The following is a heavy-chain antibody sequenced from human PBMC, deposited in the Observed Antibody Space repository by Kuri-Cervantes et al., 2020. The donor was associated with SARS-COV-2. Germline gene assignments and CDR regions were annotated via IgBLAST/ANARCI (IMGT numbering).Heavy chain of an antibody. CDR1: GFTFSSHW. Sequence: GGSMRPSCAADGFTFSSHWMHWVRQAPEKGLGWVSRINSDGSSTSYADSVKGRFTISRDNAKNTLYLQMNSLRAEDTAVYYCARDRYDLWSGVGYYYYGMDVWGQGTTVTVSS. CDR2: INSDGSST. D-gene: IGHD3-3*01. J-gene: IGHJ6*02. CDR3: ARDRYDLWSGVGYYYYGMDV. V-gene: IGHV3-74*01.